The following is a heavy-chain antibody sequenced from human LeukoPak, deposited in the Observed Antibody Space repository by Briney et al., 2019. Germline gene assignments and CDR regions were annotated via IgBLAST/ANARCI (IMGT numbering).Heavy chain of an antibody. CDR2: ISSNSRTI. Sequence: GGSLRLSCAASEFIFSNYGMNWVRQAPGKGLEWVSYISSNSRTINYADSVRGRFTISRDNAKNSLYLQMNSLRVEDTAVYYCERGGYSRPDYWGQGTLITVSS. CDR1: EFIFSNYG. D-gene: IGHD4-11*01. J-gene: IGHJ4*02. CDR3: ERGGYSRPDY. V-gene: IGHV3-48*01.